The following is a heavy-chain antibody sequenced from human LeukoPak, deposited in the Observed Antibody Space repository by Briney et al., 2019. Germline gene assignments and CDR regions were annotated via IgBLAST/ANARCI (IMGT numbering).Heavy chain of an antibody. CDR2: TSPDNGNT. CDR1: GHTFSNYG. D-gene: IGHD1-26*01. Sequence: GASVKVSCKASGHTFSNYGITWVRQAPGQGPEWMGWTSPDNGNTNYAQKFQDRVTMTIDTSTSTAFMELRSLRSDDTAVYYCAKNRGYTWWDLADCWGQGTLVTVSS. V-gene: IGHV1-18*01. CDR3: AKNRGYTWWDLADC. J-gene: IGHJ4*02.